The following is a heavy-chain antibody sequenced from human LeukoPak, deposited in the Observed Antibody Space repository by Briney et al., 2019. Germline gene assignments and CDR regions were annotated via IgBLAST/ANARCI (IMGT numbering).Heavy chain of an antibody. CDR2: ISSSGYST. Sequence: GGSLRLSCAASGFTFSSYAMTWVRQAPGKGLEWVSTISSSGYSTYYADSVKGRFTISRDNAKNSLYLQMNSLRAEDTAVYYCARSQLRYFDWIARGSDYWGQGTLVTVSS. D-gene: IGHD3-9*01. J-gene: IGHJ4*02. V-gene: IGHV3-23*01. CDR3: ARSQLRYFDWIARGSDY. CDR1: GFTFSSYA.